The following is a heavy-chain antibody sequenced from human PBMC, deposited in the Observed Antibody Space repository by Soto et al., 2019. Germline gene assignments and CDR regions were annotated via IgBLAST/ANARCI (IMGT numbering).Heavy chain of an antibody. CDR2: INPDTGGT. D-gene: IGHD4-17*01. J-gene: IGHJ4*02. Sequence: ASVKVSCKASGYTFTGHYLHWVRQAPGQGLEWMGWINPDTGGTNYVQKFQGRVTMTRDTSINTAYMDLSRLRSADTAVYYCARAVSNLLYYFDFWGQGTPVTVS. CDR3: ARAVSNLLYYFDF. CDR1: GYTFTGHY. V-gene: IGHV1-2*02.